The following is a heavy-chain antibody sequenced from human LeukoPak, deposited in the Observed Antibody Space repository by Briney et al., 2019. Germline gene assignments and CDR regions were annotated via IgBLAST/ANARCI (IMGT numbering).Heavy chain of an antibody. Sequence: GGSLRLSCAASGFTFSSYAMHWVRQAPGKGLAWVAIISYDGSHKYHADSVKGRFTISRDNSKNTLYLQMNSLRAEDTAVYYCARVPGGRLYYYYGMDVWGQGTTVTVSS. D-gene: IGHD1-14*01. V-gene: IGHV3-30*04. J-gene: IGHJ6*02. CDR3: ARVPGGRLYYYYGMDV. CDR2: ISYDGSHK. CDR1: GFTFSSYA.